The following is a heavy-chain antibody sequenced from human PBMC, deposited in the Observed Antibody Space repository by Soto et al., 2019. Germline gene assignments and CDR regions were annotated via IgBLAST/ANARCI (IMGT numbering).Heavy chain of an antibody. CDR3: AKDQPGNNAGMAV. Sequence: SETVSLTCTVSGGCISSGGYYWSWIRQHPGKGLEWIGYIYYSGSTYYNPSLKSRVTISVDTSKNQFSLKLSSVTAAGTAVYYCAKDQPGNNAGMAVSGQGTTVTVSS. J-gene: IGHJ6*02. CDR1: GGCISSGGYY. D-gene: IGHD1-20*01. V-gene: IGHV4-31*03. CDR2: IYYSGST.